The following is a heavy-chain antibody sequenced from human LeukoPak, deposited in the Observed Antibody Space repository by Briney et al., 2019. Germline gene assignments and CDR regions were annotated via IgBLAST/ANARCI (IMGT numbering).Heavy chain of an antibody. J-gene: IGHJ4*02. Sequence: PGGSLRLSCAASGFTFSSYGMHWVRQAPGKGLEWVAVILSDGSKEFYTDSVKGRFTISRDNSKNSLYLQMNSLRAEDTAVYYCARGAAAGPAAFDYWGQGTLVTVSS. V-gene: IGHV3-33*01. D-gene: IGHD6-13*01. CDR2: ILSDGSKE. CDR1: GFTFSSYG. CDR3: ARGAAAGPAAFDY.